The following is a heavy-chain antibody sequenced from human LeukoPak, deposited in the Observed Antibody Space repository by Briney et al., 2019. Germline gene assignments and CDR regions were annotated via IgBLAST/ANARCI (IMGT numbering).Heavy chain of an antibody. CDR1: GGSISSYY. J-gene: IGHJ4*02. Sequence: KPSETLSLTCTVSGGSISSYYWSWIRQPAGKGLEWIGRIYTSGSTNYNPSLKSQVTMSVDTSKNQFSLKLSSVTAADTAVYYCATLGYCSSTSCYSADYWGQGTLVTVSS. CDR2: IYTSGST. D-gene: IGHD2-2*03. V-gene: IGHV4-4*07. CDR3: ATLGYCSSTSCYSADY.